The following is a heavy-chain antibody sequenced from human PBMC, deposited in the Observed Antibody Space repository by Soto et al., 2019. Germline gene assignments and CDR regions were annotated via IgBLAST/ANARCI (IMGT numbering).Heavy chain of an antibody. V-gene: IGHV1-46*01. J-gene: IGHJ3*02. D-gene: IGHD1-26*01. CDR3: ARDTSVSSRALDI. CDR1: GYTFTSYY. Sequence: QVQLVQSGAEVKKPGAAVKISCKASGYTFTSYYMHWVRQAPGQGLEWMGIINPSGGGTSYAQKFQGRVSMTRDTSTSTVYMELGSLRSEDTAVYYCARDTSVSSRALDIWGQGTLVTVSS. CDR2: INPSGGGT.